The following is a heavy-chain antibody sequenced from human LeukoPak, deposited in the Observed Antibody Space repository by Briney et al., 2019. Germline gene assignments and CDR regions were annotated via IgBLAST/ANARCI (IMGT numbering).Heavy chain of an antibody. CDR2: ISAYNGNT. CDR1: GYTFTDFY. D-gene: IGHD6-6*01. J-gene: IGHJ4*02. CDR3: ARRSSSSRREGFDY. Sequence: ASVKVSCKTSGYTFTDFYMHWVRQAPGQGLEWMGWISAYNGNTNYAQKLQGRVTMTTDTSTSTAYMELRSLRSDDTAVYYCARRSSSSRREGFDYWGQGTLVTVSS. V-gene: IGHV1-18*04.